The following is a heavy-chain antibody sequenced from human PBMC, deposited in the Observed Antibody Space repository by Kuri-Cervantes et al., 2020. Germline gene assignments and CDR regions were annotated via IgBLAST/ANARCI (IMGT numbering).Heavy chain of an antibody. CDR3: ARGPYSYYYDSSGYEGWFDP. CDR2: INHSGST. J-gene: IGHJ5*02. Sequence: SETLSLTCAVYGGSFSGYYWSWIRQPPGKGLEWIGEINHSGSTNYNPSLKSRVTISVDTSKNQFSLKLSSVTAADTAVYYCARGPYSYYYDSSGYEGWFDPWGQGTLVTVSS. CDR1: GGSFSGYY. D-gene: IGHD3-22*01. V-gene: IGHV4-34*01.